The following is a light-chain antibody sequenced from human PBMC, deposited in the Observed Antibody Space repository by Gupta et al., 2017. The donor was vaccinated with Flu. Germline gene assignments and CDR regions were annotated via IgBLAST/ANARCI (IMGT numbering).Light chain of an antibody. CDR3: CSYAGSNTFI. Sequence: TSSDVGGYNYLSWYQQLPGRAPNLMIYDVSKRPSGVPDRFSGSKSDNTASLTISGLQAEDEADYYCCSYAGSNTFIFGGGTKLTVL. CDR1: SSDVGGYNY. J-gene: IGLJ2*01. CDR2: DVS. V-gene: IGLV2-11*01.